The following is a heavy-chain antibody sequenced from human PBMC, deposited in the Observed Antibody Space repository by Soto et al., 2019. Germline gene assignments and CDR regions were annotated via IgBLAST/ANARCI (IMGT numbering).Heavy chain of an antibody. D-gene: IGHD3-16*01. Sequence: SETLSLTCAVYGGSFSGYYWSWIRQPPGKGLEWIGEINHSGSTNYNPSLKSRVTISVDTSKNQFSLKLSSVTAADTAVYYCARGLGPALGDYYGMDVWGQGTTVTVSS. J-gene: IGHJ6*02. V-gene: IGHV4-34*01. CDR2: INHSGST. CDR3: ARGLGPALGDYYGMDV. CDR1: GGSFSGYY.